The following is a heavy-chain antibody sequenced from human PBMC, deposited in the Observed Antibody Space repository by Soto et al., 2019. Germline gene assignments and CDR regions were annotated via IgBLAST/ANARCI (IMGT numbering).Heavy chain of an antibody. V-gene: IGHV4-39*01. D-gene: IGHD1-26*01. Sequence: QLQLRESGPGLVKPSETLSLTCTVSGGSISSSSYYWGWIRQPPGKGLEWIGSIYYSGSTYYNPSLKSRVTISVDTSKNQFSLKLSSVTAADTAVYYCARRWELLGPGDFDYWGQGTLVTVSS. CDR3: ARRWELLGPGDFDY. CDR2: IYYSGST. J-gene: IGHJ4*02. CDR1: GGSISSSSYY.